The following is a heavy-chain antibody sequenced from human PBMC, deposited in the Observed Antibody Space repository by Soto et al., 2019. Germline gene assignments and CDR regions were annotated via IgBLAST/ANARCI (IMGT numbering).Heavy chain of an antibody. D-gene: IGHD6-13*01. Sequence: PGGSVILSCAASGFTFDDYAMHWVRQVPGKGLEWVSGINWNSGSIGYGDSVKGRFAISRDNAKNSLHLQMNSLSAEDTAFYYCVKDESINWYSGHFRHWGQGTLVTVSS. V-gene: IGHV3-9*01. CDR1: GFTFDDYA. CDR2: INWNSGSI. J-gene: IGHJ1*01. CDR3: VKDESINWYSGHFRH.